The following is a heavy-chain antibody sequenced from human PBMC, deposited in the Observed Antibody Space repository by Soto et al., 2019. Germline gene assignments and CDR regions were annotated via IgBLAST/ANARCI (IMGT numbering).Heavy chain of an antibody. CDR1: GDSVSSNSAG. CDR3: ARSSSSLYYYYGMDV. V-gene: IGHV6-1*01. CDR2: TYYRSKWYN. Sequence: SETLSLTCAISGDSVSSNSAGFSCISQSPSIGLEWLGRTYYRSKWYNDYAVSVKSRITINPDTSKNQFSLQLNSVTPEDTAVYYCARSSSSLYYYYGMDVWGQGTTVTVSS. J-gene: IGHJ6*02. D-gene: IGHD6-6*01.